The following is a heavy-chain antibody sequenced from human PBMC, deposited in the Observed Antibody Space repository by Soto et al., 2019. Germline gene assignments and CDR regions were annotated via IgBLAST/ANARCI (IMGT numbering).Heavy chain of an antibody. J-gene: IGHJ4*02. CDR3: AREEGKG. Sequence: QVQLVESGGGVVQPGRSLRLYCAASGFTFSSYAMHWIRQAPGKGLEWVAVISYDGSNKYYADSVKGRFTISRDNSKNTLYLQMNSLRAEDTAVYYCAREEGKGWGQGTLVTVSS. CDR1: GFTFSSYA. CDR2: ISYDGSNK. V-gene: IGHV3-30-3*01.